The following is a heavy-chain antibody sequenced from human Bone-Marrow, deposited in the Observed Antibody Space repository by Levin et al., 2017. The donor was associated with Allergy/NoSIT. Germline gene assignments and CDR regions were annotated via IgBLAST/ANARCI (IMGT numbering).Heavy chain of an antibody. J-gene: IGHJ4*02. CDR2: VSHRGNP. CDR3: ATIPMTAAVPTEDDF. CDR1: GVSITTDY. D-gene: IGHD6-13*01. V-gene: IGHV4-59*08. Sequence: SQTLSLTCTVSGVSITTDYWNWIRQPPGKGLEWIGYVSHRGNPNYNPSLGSRVTISADTSTNQISLKLMSVTAADTAVYYCATIPMTAAVPTEDDFWGRGILVTVSS.